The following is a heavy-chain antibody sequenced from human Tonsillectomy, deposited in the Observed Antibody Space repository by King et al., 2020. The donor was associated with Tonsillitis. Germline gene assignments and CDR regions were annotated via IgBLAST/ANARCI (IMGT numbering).Heavy chain of an antibody. D-gene: IGHD6-25*01. V-gene: IGHV3-15*01. CDR3: NTENLGRLNHFYYYGMDV. CDR1: GFTFTNAW. J-gene: IGHJ6*02. CDR2: IKSDGGTT. Sequence: DVQLVESGGGLVKPGGSLRLSCAASGFTFTNAWMSWVRQVPGKGLEWVGRIKSDGGTTDYGAPVKGRFTISRDDSKNTLYLQMNSLKTEDTAVYFCNTENLGRLNHFYYYGMDVWGQGTTVTVSS.